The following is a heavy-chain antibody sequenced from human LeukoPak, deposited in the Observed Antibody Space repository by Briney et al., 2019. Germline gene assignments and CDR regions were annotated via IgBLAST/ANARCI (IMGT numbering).Heavy chain of an antibody. J-gene: IGHJ6*02. Sequence: GGSLRLSCAASGFTFSDAWMHWVRQAPGRGLEWVGLIKRRTDGGTSNYAAPVKGRFAISRDDSEDTLFLQMNSLRAEDTAVYYCAKVGVGSSGWYISPLYYYYGMDVWGQGTTVTVSS. V-gene: IGHV3-15*07. CDR1: GFTFSDAW. CDR2: IKRRTDGGTS. CDR3: AKVGVGSSGWYISPLYYYYGMDV. D-gene: IGHD6-19*01.